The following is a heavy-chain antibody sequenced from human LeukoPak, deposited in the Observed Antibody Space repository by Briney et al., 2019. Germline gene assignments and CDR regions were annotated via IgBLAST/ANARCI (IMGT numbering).Heavy chain of an antibody. V-gene: IGHV4-39*07. CDR2: MSYSGIT. J-gene: IGHJ5*02. CDR1: GGSITSSSSY. CDR3: ARVPGPNWFDP. Sequence: SETLSLTCPVSGGSITSSSSYWGWIRQPPGKGLEWIGSMSYSGITYYNPSLKSRVTISVDTSKNQFSLKLSSVTAADTAVYYCARVPGPNWFDPWGQGTLVTVSS.